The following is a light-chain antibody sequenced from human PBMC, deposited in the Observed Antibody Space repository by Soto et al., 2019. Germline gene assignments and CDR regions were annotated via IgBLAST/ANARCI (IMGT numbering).Light chain of an antibody. V-gene: IGLV2-23*01. Sequence: QSVLTQPASVSGSPGQSITISCTGTSSDVGRYSLVSWYQQHPGKAPKLMISEDHKRPPGVSNRFSGSKSGNTASLTISEXQTEDEADYYCCSYAGSNTWVFGTGTKVT. CDR1: SSDVGRYSL. J-gene: IGLJ1*01. CDR3: CSYAGSNTWV. CDR2: EDH.